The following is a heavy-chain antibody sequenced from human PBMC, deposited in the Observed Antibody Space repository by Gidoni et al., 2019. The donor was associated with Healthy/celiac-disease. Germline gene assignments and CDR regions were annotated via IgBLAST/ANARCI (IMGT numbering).Heavy chain of an antibody. CDR1: GGTFSSYA. V-gene: IGHV1-69*01. D-gene: IGHD2-2*02. J-gene: IGHJ5*02. Sequence: QVQLVQSGAEVTKPGSSVKVSCKASGGTFSSYAISWVRQAPGQGLEWMGGIIPIFGTANDAQKFQGRVTITADESTSTAYMELSSLRSEDTAVYYCARDPISRYCSSTSCYREGWFDPWGQGTLVTVSS. CDR3: ARDPISRYCSSTSCYREGWFDP. CDR2: IIPIFGTA.